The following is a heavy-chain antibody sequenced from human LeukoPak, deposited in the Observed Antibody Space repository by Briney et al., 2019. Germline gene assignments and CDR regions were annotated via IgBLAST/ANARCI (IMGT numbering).Heavy chain of an antibody. Sequence: PSETLSLTCTVSGGSISSYYWSWIRQPPGKGLEWIGYIYYSGSTYYNPSLKSRVTISVDTSKNQFSLKLSSVTAADTAVYYCARAGSYGLFDYWGQGTLVTVSS. CDR1: GGSISSYY. D-gene: IGHD5-18*01. J-gene: IGHJ4*02. CDR3: ARAGSYGLFDY. CDR2: IYYSGST. V-gene: IGHV4-59*06.